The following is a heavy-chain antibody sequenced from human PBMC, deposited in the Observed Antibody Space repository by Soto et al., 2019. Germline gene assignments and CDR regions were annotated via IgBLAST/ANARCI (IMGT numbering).Heavy chain of an antibody. CDR3: AREGSSSVVDI. V-gene: IGHV4-31*03. CDR2: IYYSGST. Sequence: SETLSLTCTVSGGSISSGGYYWSWIRQHPGEGLEWIGYIYYSGSTYYNPSLKSRVTISVDTSKNQFSLKLSSVTAADTAVYYCAREGSSSVVDIWGQGTTVTVSS. CDR1: GGSISSGGYY. J-gene: IGHJ6*02. D-gene: IGHD6-6*01.